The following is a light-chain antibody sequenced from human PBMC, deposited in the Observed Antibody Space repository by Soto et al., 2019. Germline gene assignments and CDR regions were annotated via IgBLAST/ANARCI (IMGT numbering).Light chain of an antibody. CDR3: QLYNSYPLT. CDR2: KAS. CDR1: QSISSW. J-gene: IGKJ4*01. Sequence: DIQMTQSPSTLSASVGDRVTITCRASQSISSWLARYQQKPGKAPNLLIYKASSLESGVPSRFSGSGSGTEFTLTISSLQPDDFATYYCQLYNSYPLTFGGGTKVEIK. V-gene: IGKV1-5*03.